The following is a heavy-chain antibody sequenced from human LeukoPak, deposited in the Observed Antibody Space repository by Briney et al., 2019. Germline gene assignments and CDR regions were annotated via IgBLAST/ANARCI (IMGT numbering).Heavy chain of an antibody. V-gene: IGHV3-21*01. CDR2: ITTSSSYI. CDR1: GFTFSSYS. CDR3: AREGSSGSYRRYYFDY. D-gene: IGHD1-26*01. J-gene: IGHJ4*02. Sequence: GGSLRLSCAASGFTFSSYSLNWVRQAPGKGLEWVSSITTSSSYIYYADSVKGRFTISRDNAKNSLYLQMNSLRAEDTAVYYCAREGSSGSYRRYYFDYWGQGTLVTVSS.